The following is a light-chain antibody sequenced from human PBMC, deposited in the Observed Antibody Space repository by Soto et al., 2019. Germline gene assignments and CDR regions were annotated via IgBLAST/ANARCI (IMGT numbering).Light chain of an antibody. CDR3: YSWNSNSDTHYV. Sequence: QSVLTQPASVSGSPGQSVTISCTGTSSDIGAANYVSWYQQHPGQAPKLMISDVNNRPSGISDRFSGSKSGNTASLTISGLQAEDEADYYCYSWNSNSDTHYVFGTGTKLTVL. CDR1: SSDIGAANY. J-gene: IGLJ1*01. V-gene: IGLV2-14*03. CDR2: DVN.